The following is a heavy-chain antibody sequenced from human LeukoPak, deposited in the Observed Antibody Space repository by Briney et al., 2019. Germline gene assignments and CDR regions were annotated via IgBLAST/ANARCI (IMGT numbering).Heavy chain of an antibody. J-gene: IGHJ4*02. V-gene: IGHV4-59*01. Sequence: SETLSLTCAVYGGSFSGYYWSWIRQPPGKGLEWIGYIYYSGSTNYNPSLKSRVTISVDTSKNQFSLKLSSVTAADTAVYYCARAPPGVYSSGWKFDYWGQGTLVTVSS. CDR3: ARAPPGVYSSGWKFDY. CDR2: IYYSGST. D-gene: IGHD6-19*01. CDR1: GGSFSGYY.